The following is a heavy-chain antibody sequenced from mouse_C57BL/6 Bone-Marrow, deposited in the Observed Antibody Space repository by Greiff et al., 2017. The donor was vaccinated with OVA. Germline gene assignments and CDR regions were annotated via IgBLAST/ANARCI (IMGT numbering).Heavy chain of an antibody. CDR2: IYPGSGST. CDR1: GYTFTSYW. Sequence: QVQLQQSGAELVKPGASVKMSCKASGYTFTSYWITWVKQRPGQGLEWIGDIYPGSGSTNYNEKFKSKATLTVDTSSSTAYMQLSSLTSEDSAVYYCARRGHYYGSRTGFAYWGQGTLVTVSA. D-gene: IGHD1-1*01. V-gene: IGHV1-55*01. CDR3: ARRGHYYGSRTGFAY. J-gene: IGHJ3*01.